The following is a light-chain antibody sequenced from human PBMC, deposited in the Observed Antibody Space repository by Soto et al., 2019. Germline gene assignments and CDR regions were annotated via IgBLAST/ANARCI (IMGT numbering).Light chain of an antibody. V-gene: IGKV3-15*01. CDR1: RSISTE. Sequence: EIVMTQSPATLSVSPGERATLSCRASRSISTELAWYQQKPGQPPRILIYSASTRATGVPARFTGSGSGSEFTLTISGLQSEDFAVYYCQQGHNWPLTFGQGTRLEI. CDR2: SAS. CDR3: QQGHNWPLT. J-gene: IGKJ2*01.